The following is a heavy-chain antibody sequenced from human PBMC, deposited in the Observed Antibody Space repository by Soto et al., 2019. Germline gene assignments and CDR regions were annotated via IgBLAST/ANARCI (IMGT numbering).Heavy chain of an antibody. D-gene: IGHD6-19*01. CDR2: LTEGGHEM. Sequence: GRSLRLSCAAAGCSFSWSWMKCIRQAPGKGLEWLANLTEGGHEMNYGALVKGRFTIWRDNAKNSLFQELNTLSAEDRAVYSCARDQGWGGSDIWGEGKKGTVSS. J-gene: IGHJ6*01. CDR3: ARDQGWGGSDI. V-gene: IGHV3-7*01. CDR1: GCSFSWSW.